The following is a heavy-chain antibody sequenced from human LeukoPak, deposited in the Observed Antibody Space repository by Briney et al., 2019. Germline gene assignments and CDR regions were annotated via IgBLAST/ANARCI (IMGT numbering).Heavy chain of an antibody. V-gene: IGHV1-2*02. Sequence: ASVKVSCKASGYTFTGYYMHWVRQAPGQGLEWMGWINPNSGGTNYAQKFQGRVTMTRDTSISTAYMELSRLRSDDTAVYYCARDGGNFWSGYYFYYFDYWGQGTLVTVSS. J-gene: IGHJ4*02. CDR2: INPNSGGT. CDR3: ARDGGNFWSGYYFYYFDY. D-gene: IGHD3-3*01. CDR1: GYTFTGYY.